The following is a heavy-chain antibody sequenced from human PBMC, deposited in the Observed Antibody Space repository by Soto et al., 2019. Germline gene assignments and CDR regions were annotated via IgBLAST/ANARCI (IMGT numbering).Heavy chain of an antibody. Sequence: QVQLVQSGAEVKKPGASVKVSCKASGYTFTSYGISWVRQAPGQALEWMGWISAYNGNTNYAQKRQGRVTMATDTSTSTAYMELRSLRSDDTAVYYCARDVRYDPLSYYYMDVWGKGTPVTVSS. CDR2: ISAYNGNT. CDR3: ARDVRYDPLSYYYMDV. D-gene: IGHD5-12*01. J-gene: IGHJ6*03. V-gene: IGHV1-18*01. CDR1: GYTFTSYG.